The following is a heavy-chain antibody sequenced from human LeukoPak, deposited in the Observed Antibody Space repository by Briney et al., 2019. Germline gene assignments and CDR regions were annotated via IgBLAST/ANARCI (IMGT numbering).Heavy chain of an antibody. D-gene: IGHD3-10*01. J-gene: IGHJ4*02. CDR1: GFTVSSYY. CDR3: AKDSGSGSGSYPY. CDR2: IYTGGGR. V-gene: IGHV3-53*01. Sequence: GGSLRLSCAASGFTVSSYYMNWVRQAPGKELEWVSVIYTGGGRYYADSVRGRFTISRDTSKNMVFLQMNSLRVEDTAVYYCAKDSGSGSGSYPYWGQGTLVTVSS.